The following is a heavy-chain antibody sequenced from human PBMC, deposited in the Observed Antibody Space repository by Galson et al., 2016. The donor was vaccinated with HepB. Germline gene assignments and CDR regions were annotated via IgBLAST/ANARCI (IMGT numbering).Heavy chain of an antibody. Sequence: SVKVSCKASGYTFNNYNIHWLRQAPGQSLEWLGWINFGSDDTTYSQKFQGRLTITRDTSATTAYMELSGLGSEDTAVYFCAKGAGGYYDHWGQGTLVTVSS. J-gene: IGHJ4*02. D-gene: IGHD4/OR15-4a*01. V-gene: IGHV1-3*01. CDR3: AKGAGGYYDH. CDR2: INFGSDDT. CDR1: GYTFNNYN.